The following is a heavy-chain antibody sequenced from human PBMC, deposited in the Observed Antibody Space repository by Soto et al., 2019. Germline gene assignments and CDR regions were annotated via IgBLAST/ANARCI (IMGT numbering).Heavy chain of an antibody. CDR3: ASDLYSSSSGGFDY. Sequence: GGSLRLSCAASGFTFSSYAMHWVRQAPGKGLEWVAVISYDGSNKYYADSVKGRFTISRDNSKNTLYLQMNSLRAEDTAVYYCASDLYSSSSGGFDYWGQGTLVTV. D-gene: IGHD6-6*01. V-gene: IGHV3-30-3*01. CDR1: GFTFSSYA. J-gene: IGHJ4*02. CDR2: ISYDGSNK.